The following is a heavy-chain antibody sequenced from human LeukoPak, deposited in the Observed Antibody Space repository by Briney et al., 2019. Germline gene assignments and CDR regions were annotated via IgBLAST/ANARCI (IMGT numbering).Heavy chain of an antibody. CDR1: GYSFTSYW. CDR3: ARGYCSSTSCYGIGDY. D-gene: IGHD2-2*01. J-gene: IGHJ4*02. Sequence: GESLKISCKGSGYSFTSYWISWVRQMPGKGLERMGRIDPSDSYTNYSPSFQGHVTISADKSISTAYLQWSSLKASDTAMYYCARGYCSSTSCYGIGDYWGQGTLVTVSS. V-gene: IGHV5-10-1*01. CDR2: IDPSDSYT.